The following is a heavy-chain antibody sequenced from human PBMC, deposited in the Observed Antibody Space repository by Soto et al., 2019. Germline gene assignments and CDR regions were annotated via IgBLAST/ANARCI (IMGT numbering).Heavy chain of an antibody. Sequence: GGSLRLSCAASGFTVSSNYMSWVRQAPGKGLEWVSVIYSGGSTYYADSVKGRFTISRDNSKNTLYLQMNSLRAEDTAVYYCARDWRDYYVSGSYYNAFDIWGQGTMVTVSS. CDR3: ARDWRDYYVSGSYYNAFDI. D-gene: IGHD3-10*01. J-gene: IGHJ3*02. CDR1: GFTVSSNY. CDR2: IYSGGST. V-gene: IGHV3-66*01.